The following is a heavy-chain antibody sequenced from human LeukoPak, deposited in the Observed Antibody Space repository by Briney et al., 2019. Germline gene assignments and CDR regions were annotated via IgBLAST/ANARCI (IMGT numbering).Heavy chain of an antibody. Sequence: SETLSLTCTVSGGSISSSSYYWGWIRQPPGKGLEWIGSIYYSGSTYYNPSLKSRVTISVDTSKNQFSLKLSSVTAADTAVYYRARLERYNWFDPWGQGTLVTVSS. CDR2: IYYSGST. J-gene: IGHJ5*02. CDR1: GGSISSSSYY. CDR3: ARLERYNWFDP. D-gene: IGHD1-1*01. V-gene: IGHV4-39*01.